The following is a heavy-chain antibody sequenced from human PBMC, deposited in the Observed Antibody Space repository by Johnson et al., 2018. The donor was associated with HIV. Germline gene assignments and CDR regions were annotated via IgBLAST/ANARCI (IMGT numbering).Heavy chain of an antibody. CDR2: ISSGGSSI. D-gene: IGHD4-23*01. CDR1: GFTFSDYY. CDR3: AKGYGGNGGAFDI. V-gene: IGHV3-11*04. Sequence: QEQLVESGGRLVKPGGSLRLSCAASGFTFSDYYMSWIRQAPGKGLEWVSYISSGGSSIYYADSVKGRFNISRDNSKNTLYLQMNSLRAEDTAVYYCAKGYGGNGGAFDIWGQGTMVTVSS. J-gene: IGHJ3*02.